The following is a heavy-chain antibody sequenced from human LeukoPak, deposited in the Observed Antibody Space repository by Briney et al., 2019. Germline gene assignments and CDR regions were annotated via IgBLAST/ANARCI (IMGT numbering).Heavy chain of an antibody. CDR3: ARGDYVWGNSHNFDY. V-gene: IGHV3-7*01. J-gene: IGHJ4*02. D-gene: IGHD3-16*01. CDR1: GFIFSSYW. Sequence: GGSLRPSCAASGFIFSSYWMSWVRQAPGKGLEGVANIKQDGSDKYYVDSVRGRFTISRDNAKNSLYLQMNSLRDDDTAVYFCARGDYVWGNSHNFDYWGQGTLVTVSS. CDR2: IKQDGSDK.